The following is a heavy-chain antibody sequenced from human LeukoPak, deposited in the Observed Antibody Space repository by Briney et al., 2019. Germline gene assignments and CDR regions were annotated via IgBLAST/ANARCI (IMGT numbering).Heavy chain of an antibody. Sequence: PGGSLRLSCAASGFTFSSYAMSWVRQAPGKGLEWVSAISGSGASTNYADSVKGRFAISRDNSKTTMYLQMNSLSAEDTAVYFCAKDLRSLRSATDPHYFDSWGQGTLVTVSS. V-gene: IGHV3-23*01. CDR3: AKDLRSLRSATDPHYFDS. D-gene: IGHD6-13*01. CDR2: ISGSGAST. J-gene: IGHJ4*02. CDR1: GFTFSSYA.